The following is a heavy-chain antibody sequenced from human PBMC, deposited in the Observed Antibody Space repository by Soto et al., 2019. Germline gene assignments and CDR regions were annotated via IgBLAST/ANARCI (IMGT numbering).Heavy chain of an antibody. CDR2: ISAYNGNT. CDR3: ARDRSSGWYSTGDYY. J-gene: IGHJ4*02. V-gene: IGHV1-18*01. D-gene: IGHD6-19*01. Sequence: ASVKVSCKASGYTFTSYGISWVRQAPGQGLEWMGWISAYNGNTNYAQKLQGRVTMTTDTSTSTAYMELRSLRSDDTAVYYCARDRSSGWYSTGDYYWGQGALVTVSS. CDR1: GYTFTSYG.